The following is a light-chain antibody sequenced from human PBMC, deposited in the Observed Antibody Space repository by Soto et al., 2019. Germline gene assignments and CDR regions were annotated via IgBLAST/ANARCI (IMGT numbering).Light chain of an antibody. V-gene: IGKV1-5*01. Sequence: DIQMTQSPSTLSASVGDRVTITCRASQSISSWLAWYQQKPGKAPKLLIYDASSLESGVPSRFSGSGSGTEFTLTISGLQPDDFATYYCQQYNSYSVTFGGGTKVDIK. CDR2: DAS. CDR3: QQYNSYSVT. J-gene: IGKJ4*01. CDR1: QSISSW.